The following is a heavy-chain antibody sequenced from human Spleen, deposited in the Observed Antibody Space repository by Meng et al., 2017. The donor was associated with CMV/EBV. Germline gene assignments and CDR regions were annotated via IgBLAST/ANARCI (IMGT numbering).Heavy chain of an antibody. CDR1: GFTFSSYW. J-gene: IGHJ4*02. V-gene: IGHV3-74*01. Sequence: GESLKISCAASGFTFSSYWMHWVRQAPGKGLMWVSRINSDGSSTSYADSVKGRFTISRDNAKNTLYLQMNSLRAEDTAVYYCAREGIAARTFDYWGQGTLVTVSS. CDR3: AREGIAARTFDY. D-gene: IGHD6-6*01. CDR2: INSDGSST.